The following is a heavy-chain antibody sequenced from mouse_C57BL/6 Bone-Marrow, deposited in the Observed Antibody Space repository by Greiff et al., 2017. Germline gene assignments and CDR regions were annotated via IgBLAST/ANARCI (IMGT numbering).Heavy chain of an antibody. J-gene: IGHJ4*01. D-gene: IGHD4-1*01. CDR3: ARSPNWDYAMDY. CDR2: IYPGSGST. CDR1: GYTFTSYW. V-gene: IGHV1-55*01. Sequence: QVQLKQPGAELVKPGASVKMSCKASGYTFTSYWITWVKQRPGQGLEWIGDIYPGSGSTNYNEKFKSKATLTVDTSSSTAYMQLRSLTSEDSAVDYGARSPNWDYAMDYWGQGTSVTVSS.